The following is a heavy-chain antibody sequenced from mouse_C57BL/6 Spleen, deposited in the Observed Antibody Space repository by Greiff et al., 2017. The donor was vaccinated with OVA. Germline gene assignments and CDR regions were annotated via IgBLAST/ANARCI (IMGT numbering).Heavy chain of an antibody. J-gene: IGHJ3*01. Sequence: EVQLQQSGPELVKPGASVKISCKASGYTFTDYYMNWVKQSHGKSLEWIGDINPNNGGTSYNQKFKGKATLTVDKSSSTAYMELRSLTSEDSAVYYCARRSYYGSYGWFAYWGQGTLVTVSA. CDR1: GYTFTDYY. CDR3: ARRSYYGSYGWFAY. V-gene: IGHV1-26*01. D-gene: IGHD2-1*01. CDR2: INPNNGGT.